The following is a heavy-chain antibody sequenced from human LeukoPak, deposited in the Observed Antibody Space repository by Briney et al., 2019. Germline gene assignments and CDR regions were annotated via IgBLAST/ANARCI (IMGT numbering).Heavy chain of an antibody. D-gene: IGHD3-3*01. J-gene: IGHJ4*02. CDR3: AKDTYYDFWSGYYTSAYFDY. CDR1: GFTFSSYA. CDR2: ISWNSGSI. V-gene: IGHV3-9*01. Sequence: GGSLRLSCAASGFTFSSYAMSWVRQAPGKGLEWVSGISWNSGSIGYADSVKGRFTISRDNAKNSLYLQMNSLRAEDTALYYCAKDTYYDFWSGYYTSAYFDYWGQGTLVTVSS.